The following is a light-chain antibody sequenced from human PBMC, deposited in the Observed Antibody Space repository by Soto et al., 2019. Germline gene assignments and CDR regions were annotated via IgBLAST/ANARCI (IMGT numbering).Light chain of an antibody. CDR2: AAS. CDR3: QQIYNAPPWT. J-gene: IGKJ1*01. CDR1: QTISNY. V-gene: IGKV1-39*01. Sequence: DIQMTQSPSSLSASVGDRVTITCRASQTISNYLNWYQQKPGKAPKVLIYAASSLQSGVPSRFSGSGSGTDFPLIIGSLQHEDFATYYCQQIYNAPPWTFGQGTKVEIK.